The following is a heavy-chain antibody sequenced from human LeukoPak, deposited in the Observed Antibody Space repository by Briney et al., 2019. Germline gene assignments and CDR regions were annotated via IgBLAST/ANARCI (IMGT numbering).Heavy chain of an antibody. V-gene: IGHV1-2*06. CDR3: ASISPSSRYFDL. CDR2: INPNSGGT. Sequence: ASVKVSCRASGYTFTGYYMHWVRQAPGQGLEWMGRINPNSGGTNYAQKFQGRVTMTRDTSISTAYMELSRLRSDDTAVYYCASISPSSRYFDLWGRGTLVTVSS. CDR1: GYTFTGYY. J-gene: IGHJ2*01.